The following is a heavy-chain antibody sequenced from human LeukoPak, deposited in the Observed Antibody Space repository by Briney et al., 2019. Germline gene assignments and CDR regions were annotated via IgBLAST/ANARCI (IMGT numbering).Heavy chain of an antibody. CDR2: ISAYNGNT. CDR1: GDSFTSYG. J-gene: IGHJ4*02. CDR3: ASLNYGDYYFDY. Sequence: GESLKISCKGSGDSFTSYGISWVRQAPGQGIEWMGWISAYNGNTNYAQKLQGRVTMTTDTSTSTAYIELRSLRSDDTAVYYCASLNYGDYYFDYWGQGTLVTVSS. D-gene: IGHD4-17*01. V-gene: IGHV1-18*01.